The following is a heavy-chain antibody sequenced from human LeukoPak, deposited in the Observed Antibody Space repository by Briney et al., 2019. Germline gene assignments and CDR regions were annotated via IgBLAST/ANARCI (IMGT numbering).Heavy chain of an antibody. CDR2: IIPIFGTA. Sequence: GASVKASCKASGGTFSSYAISWVRQAPGQGLEWMGGIIPIFGTANYAQKFQGRVTITADESTSTAYIELSSLRSEDTAVYYCARERVLRFLEWSPRADAFDIWGQGTMVTVSS. V-gene: IGHV1-69*13. D-gene: IGHD3-3*01. CDR3: ARERVLRFLEWSPRADAFDI. CDR1: GGTFSSYA. J-gene: IGHJ3*02.